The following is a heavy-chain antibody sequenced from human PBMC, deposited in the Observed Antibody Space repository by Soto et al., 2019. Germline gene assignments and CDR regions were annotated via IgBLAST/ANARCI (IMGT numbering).Heavy chain of an antibody. CDR2: ISYDGSNK. Sequence: PVGSLRLSCAASGFTFSSYAMHWVRQAPGKGLEWVAVISYDGSNKYYADSVKGRFTISRDNSKNTLYLQMNSLRAEDTAVYYCAKDNPYYDILTGYTRYYYYGMDVWGQGTTVTVSS. J-gene: IGHJ6*02. V-gene: IGHV3-30-3*01. CDR3: AKDNPYYDILTGYTRYYYYGMDV. D-gene: IGHD3-9*01. CDR1: GFTFSSYA.